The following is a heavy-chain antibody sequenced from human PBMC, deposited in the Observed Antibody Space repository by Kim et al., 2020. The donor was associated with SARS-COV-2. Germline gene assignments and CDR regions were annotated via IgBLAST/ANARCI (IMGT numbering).Heavy chain of an antibody. Sequence: GGSLRLSCAASGFTFSSYAMSWVRQAPGKGLEWVSAISGSGGSTYYADSVKGLFTISRDNSKNTLYLQMNSLRAEDTAVYYCAKDLSYNGWELDYWGQGTLVTVSS. V-gene: IGHV3-23*01. CDR2: ISGSGGST. CDR3: AKDLSYNGWELDY. J-gene: IGHJ4*02. CDR1: GFTFSSYA. D-gene: IGHD6-19*01.